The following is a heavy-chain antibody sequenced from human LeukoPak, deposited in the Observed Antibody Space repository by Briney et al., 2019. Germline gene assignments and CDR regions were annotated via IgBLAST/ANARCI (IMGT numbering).Heavy chain of an antibody. CDR3: ARARGKDYDFWSGYSG. Sequence: SVKVSCKASGGTFSSYAISWVRQAPGQGLEWMGGIIPIFGTANYAQKFQGRVTITTDESTSTAYMELSSLRSEDTAVYYCARARGKDYDFWSGYSGWGQGTLVAVSS. CDR1: GGTFSSYA. V-gene: IGHV1-69*05. D-gene: IGHD3-3*01. CDR2: IIPIFGTA. J-gene: IGHJ4*02.